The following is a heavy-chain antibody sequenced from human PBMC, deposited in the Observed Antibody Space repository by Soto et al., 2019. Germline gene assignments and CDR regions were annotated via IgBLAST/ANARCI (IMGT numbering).Heavy chain of an antibody. Sequence: SETLSLTCTVSGGSISSSRYYWDWIRQPPGKGLERIGNIYYRGSTYYNLSLKSRVTISVDTSKNQFSLKLTSVTAADTAMYYCATSDTAMVDHWGQGMLVTVSS. V-gene: IGHV4-39*01. D-gene: IGHD5-18*01. CDR2: IYYRGST. CDR3: ATSDTAMVDH. J-gene: IGHJ4*02. CDR1: GGSISSSRYY.